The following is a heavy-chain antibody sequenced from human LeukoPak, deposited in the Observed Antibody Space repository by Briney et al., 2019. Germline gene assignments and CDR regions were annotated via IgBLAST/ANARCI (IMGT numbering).Heavy chain of an antibody. CDR2: IYYSETT. CDR1: GGSISSGGYY. J-gene: IGHJ4*02. V-gene: IGHV4-30-4*08. D-gene: IGHD3-10*01. CDR3: ARGGEGADSYGPHYFDF. Sequence: PSQTLSLTCTVSGGSISSGGYYWSWIRQHPGKGLEWIGYIYYSETTDYNPSLQSRAIISLDTSKNQVSLKLTSVTAADTAVYYCARGGEGADSYGPHYFDFWGQGTLAVVSS.